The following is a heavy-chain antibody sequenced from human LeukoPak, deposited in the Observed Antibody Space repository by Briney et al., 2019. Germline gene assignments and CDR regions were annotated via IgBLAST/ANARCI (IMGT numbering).Heavy chain of an antibody. J-gene: IGHJ6*03. V-gene: IGHV1-2*02. Sequence: ASVKVSCKASGYTFTGYYVHWVRQAPGQGLEWIGWINPNSGVTNYAQRFQGRVTMTSDTSISTAYMELSGLRSDDTAVYYCARGDLVRHYYYMDVWGKGTTVTVSS. CDR2: INPNSGVT. D-gene: IGHD6-6*01. CDR3: ARGDLVRHYYYMDV. CDR1: GYTFTGYY.